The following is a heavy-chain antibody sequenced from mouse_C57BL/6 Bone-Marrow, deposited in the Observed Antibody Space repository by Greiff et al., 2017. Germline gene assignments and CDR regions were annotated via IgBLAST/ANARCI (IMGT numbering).Heavy chain of an antibody. D-gene: IGHD1-1*01. V-gene: IGHV10-1*01. J-gene: IGHJ2*01. CDR2: IRSKSNNYAT. CDR1: GFSFNTYA. Sequence: EVKLVESGGGLVQPKGSLKLSCAASGFSFNTYAMNWVRQAPGKGLEWVARIRSKSNNYATYYADSVKDRFTISRDDSESMLYLQMNNLKTEDTAMYYCVRQDYYGKDFDYWGQGTTLTVSS. CDR3: VRQDYYGKDFDY.